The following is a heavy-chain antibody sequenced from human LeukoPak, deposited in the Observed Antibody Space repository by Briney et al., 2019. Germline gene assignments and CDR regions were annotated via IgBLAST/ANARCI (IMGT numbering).Heavy chain of an antibody. D-gene: IGHD1-26*01. CDR3: AKHPGDFTGIVNYYYMDV. CDR1: GFTFSSYG. J-gene: IGHJ6*03. V-gene: IGHV3-23*01. CDR2: ISGSGGST. Sequence: GGSLRLSCAASGFTFSSYGMSWVRQAPGKGLEWVSAISGSGGSTYYADSVKGRFTISRDNSKNTLYLQMNSLRAEDTAVYYCAKHPGDFTGIVNYYYMDVWGKGTTVTVSS.